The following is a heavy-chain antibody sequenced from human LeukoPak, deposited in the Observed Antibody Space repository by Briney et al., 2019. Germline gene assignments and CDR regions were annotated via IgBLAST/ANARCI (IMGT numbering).Heavy chain of an antibody. CDR1: VYTFTVYY. CDR2: INPNSGGT. D-gene: IGHD4-17*01. CDR3: AGSTVTTESGAFDI. J-gene: IGHJ3*02. Sequence: ASVTVSRKASVYTFTVYYMHWVRQAPGQGLEWMGWINPNSGGTNYAQKFQGRVTMTRDTSISTAYMELSRLRSDDTAVYYCAGSTVTTESGAFDIWGQGTMVTVSS. V-gene: IGHV1-2*02.